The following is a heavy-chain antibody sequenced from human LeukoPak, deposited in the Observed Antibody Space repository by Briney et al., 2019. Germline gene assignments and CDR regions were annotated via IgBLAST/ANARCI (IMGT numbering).Heavy chain of an antibody. CDR3: ARETRYYDILTAYYRGYGMDV. Sequence: GGSLRLSCAASGFTFSDYYMSWIRQAPGKGLDWVSYISSSGSTIYYADSVKGRITVSRDNAKNSLYLQMNSLRAEDTAVYYCARETRYYDILTAYYRGYGMDVWGQGTTVIVSS. D-gene: IGHD3-9*01. V-gene: IGHV3-11*01. CDR2: ISSSGSTI. CDR1: GFTFSDYY. J-gene: IGHJ6*02.